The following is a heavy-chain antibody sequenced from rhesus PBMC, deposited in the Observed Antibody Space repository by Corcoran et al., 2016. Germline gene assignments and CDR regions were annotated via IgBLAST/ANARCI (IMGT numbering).Heavy chain of an antibody. CDR3: TRSCGWYYFDH. CDR2: ISNTGKTI. D-gene: IGHD6-31*01. J-gene: IGHJ4*01. V-gene: IGHV3S4*01. CDR1: GFTFSSYD. Sequence: EVQLVESGGGLVQPGGSLRLSCAASGFTFSSYDMSWVRQTLGKGLECDSSISNTGKTIYYAYSVKGRFTISRDNTKNSLSLQRNSLNTEDTAVYYCTRSCGWYYFDHWRHAVLVTLSS.